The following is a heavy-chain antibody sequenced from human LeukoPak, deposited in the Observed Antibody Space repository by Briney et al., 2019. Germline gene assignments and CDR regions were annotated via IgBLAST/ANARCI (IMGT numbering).Heavy chain of an antibody. Sequence: ASVKVSCKASGHRFTGNYLQWVRLAPGHRLEWMGGINPNSGVTKSAEKFQGRVAITRDKSINTAYMELSGLRYDDTAIYYCARDGPSPIVGASFDLWGQGTQVTVSA. V-gene: IGHV1-2*02. D-gene: IGHD1-26*01. CDR1: GHRFTGNY. CDR2: INPNSGVT. CDR3: ARDGPSPIVGASFDL. J-gene: IGHJ4*02.